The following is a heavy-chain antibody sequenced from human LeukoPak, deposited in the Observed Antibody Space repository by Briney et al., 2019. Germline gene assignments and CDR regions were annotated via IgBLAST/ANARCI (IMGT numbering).Heavy chain of an antibody. CDR1: GGSFSGYY. D-gene: IGHD4-11*01. CDR3: AREVTVTTLEKNWFDP. CDR2: INHSGST. V-gene: IGHV4-34*01. J-gene: IGHJ5*02. Sequence: SETLSLTCAVYGGSFSGYYWSWLRQPPGKGLEWIGEINHSGSTNYNPSLKSRVTISVDTSKNQFSLKLSSVTAADTAVYYCAREVTVTTLEKNWFDPWGQGTLVTVSS.